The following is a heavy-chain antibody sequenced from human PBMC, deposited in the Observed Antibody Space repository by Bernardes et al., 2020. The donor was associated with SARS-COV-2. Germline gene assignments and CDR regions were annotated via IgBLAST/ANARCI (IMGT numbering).Heavy chain of an antibody. J-gene: IGHJ4*03. CDR1: GDSVSSSSSS. V-gene: IGHV6-1*01. CDR3: ARSWGPRGVDGELPLDY. D-gene: IGHD2-15*01. Sequence: SQTLSLTCAISGDSVSSSSSSWHWIRQSPSRGLEWLGGTYYRSKWYTDYAVSVRSRITINPDTSKNQFSLHLNSVTPDDTAVYFCARSWGPRGVDGELPLDYWGHGTLVTVSS. CDR2: TYYRSKWYT.